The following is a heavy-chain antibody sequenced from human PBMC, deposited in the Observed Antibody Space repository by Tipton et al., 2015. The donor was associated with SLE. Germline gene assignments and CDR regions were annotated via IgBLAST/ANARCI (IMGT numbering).Heavy chain of an antibody. V-gene: IGHV4-61*02. Sequence: TLSLTCTVSGYSINRGYYWGWIRQPAGKGLEWIGRIYTSGRTSYNPSLQSRVSLSVDTSKNQFSLRLTSVTAADTAVYYCARQTRYYTAWFDPWGQGTLVTVSS. D-gene: IGHD3/OR15-3a*01. J-gene: IGHJ5*02. CDR2: IYTSGRT. CDR3: ARQTRYYTAWFDP. CDR1: GYSINRGYY.